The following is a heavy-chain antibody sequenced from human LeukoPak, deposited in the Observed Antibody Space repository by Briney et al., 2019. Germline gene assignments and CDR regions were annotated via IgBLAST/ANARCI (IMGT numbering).Heavy chain of an antibody. CDR3: ARDSSIAAAGYAFDY. CDR2: IYYTGSS. V-gene: IGHV4-39*07. Sequence: PSETLSLTCSVSGGSIRSSDDYWGFVRQTPGKGLEWMGSIYYTGSSHYNPSLKSRVTISVDTSKNQFSLKLSSVTAADTAVYYCARDSSIAAAGYAFDYWGQGTLVTVSS. J-gene: IGHJ4*02. D-gene: IGHD6-13*01. CDR1: GGSIRSSDDY.